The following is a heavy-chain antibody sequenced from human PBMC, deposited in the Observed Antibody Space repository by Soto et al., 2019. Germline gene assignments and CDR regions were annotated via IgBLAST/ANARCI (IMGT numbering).Heavy chain of an antibody. D-gene: IGHD3-10*01. Sequence: ASVKVSCKASGYTFTGYYMHWVRQAPGQGLEWMGWINPNSGGTNYAQKFQGRVTMTRDTSISTAFMELSRLRSDDTAVYYCARAMVRGVIVWFDPWGQGTLVTVSS. V-gene: IGHV1-2*02. CDR3: ARAMVRGVIVWFDP. CDR2: INPNSGGT. J-gene: IGHJ5*02. CDR1: GYTFTGYY.